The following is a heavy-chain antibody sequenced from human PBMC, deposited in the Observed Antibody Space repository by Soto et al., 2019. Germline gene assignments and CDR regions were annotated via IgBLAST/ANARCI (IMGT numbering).Heavy chain of an antibody. V-gene: IGHV3-13*01. Sequence: GGSLRLSYAASGFTFSSYDMHWVRQATGKGLEWVSAIGTAGDTYYPGSVTGRFTISRENAKNSLYLQMNSLRAGDTAVYYCARERGSSHGYYYYGMDVWGQGTTVTV. J-gene: IGHJ6*02. D-gene: IGHD6-6*01. CDR1: GFTFSSYD. CDR2: IGTAGDT. CDR3: ARERGSSHGYYYYGMDV.